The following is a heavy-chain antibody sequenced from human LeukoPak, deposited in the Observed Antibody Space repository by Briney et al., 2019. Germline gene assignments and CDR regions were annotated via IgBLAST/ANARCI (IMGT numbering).Heavy chain of an antibody. CDR1: GFTCSSYA. Sequence: PGGSLRLSCAASGFTCSSYAMSWVRQAPGKGLEWVSAISGSGGSTYYADSVKGRFTISRDNSKNTLYLQINSLRAEDTAVYYCAKDTQWLVNDYFDYWGQGALVTVSS. V-gene: IGHV3-23*01. J-gene: IGHJ4*02. CDR3: AKDTQWLVNDYFDY. D-gene: IGHD6-19*01. CDR2: ISGSGGST.